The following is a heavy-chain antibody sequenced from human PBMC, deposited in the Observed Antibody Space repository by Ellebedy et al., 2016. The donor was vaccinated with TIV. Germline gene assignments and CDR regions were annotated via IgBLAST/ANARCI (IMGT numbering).Heavy chain of an antibody. D-gene: IGHD3-10*01. V-gene: IGHV4-38-2*02. CDR3: ARDKGVTAFDI. Sequence: MPSETLSLTCTVSGYSISSGYFWVWIRQPPGKGLEWIGSIYHSGYTYYNPSLKSRVTVLVDTSKNQFSLKLSSVTAADTALYYCARDKGVTAFDIWGQGTMVTVSS. CDR1: GYSISSGYF. CDR2: IYHSGYT. J-gene: IGHJ3*02.